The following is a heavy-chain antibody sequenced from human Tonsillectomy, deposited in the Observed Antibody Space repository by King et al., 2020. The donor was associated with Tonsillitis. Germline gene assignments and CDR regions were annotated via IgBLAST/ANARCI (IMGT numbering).Heavy chain of an antibody. CDR2: ISSCRSYI. V-gene: IGHV3-21*01. Sequence: VQLVESGGGLVKPGGSLRLSCAASGFTFSSYSMNWVRQAPGKGLEWVSSISSCRSYIYYADSVKGRFTISRDNAKNSLYLEMNSLRDEDTAVYYCARSEYSSSSYGMDVWGQGTTVTVSS. J-gene: IGHJ6*02. CDR3: ARSEYSSSSYGMDV. D-gene: IGHD6-6*01. CDR1: GFTFSSYS.